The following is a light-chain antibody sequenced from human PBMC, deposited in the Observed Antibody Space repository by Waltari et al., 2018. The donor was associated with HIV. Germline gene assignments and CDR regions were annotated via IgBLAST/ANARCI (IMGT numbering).Light chain of an antibody. V-gene: IGLV2-23*02. CDR3: CSYAGSSSV. CDR1: SSDVGSYNL. CDR2: EVS. J-gene: IGLJ3*02. Sequence: QSALTQPASVSGSPGQSITISCTGTSSDVGSYNLVSLSQPHPGNTPKLMIYEVSKRPSGVSNRFSGSKSGNTASLTISGLQAEDEADYYCCSYAGSSSVFGGGTKLTVL.